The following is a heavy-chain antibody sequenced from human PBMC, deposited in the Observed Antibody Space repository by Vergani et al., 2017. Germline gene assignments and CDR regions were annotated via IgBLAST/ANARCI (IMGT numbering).Heavy chain of an antibody. V-gene: IGHV4-34*01. CDR3: ARDAMITFGGVIVKGAFDI. CDR1: GGSFSGYY. Sequence: QLQLQESGPGLVKPSETLSLTCAVYGGSFSGYYWSWIRQPPGKGLEWIGEINHSGSTNYNPSLKSRVTISVDTSKNQFSLKLSSVTAADTAVYYCARDAMITFGGVIVKGAFDIWGQGTMVTVSS. J-gene: IGHJ3*02. CDR2: INHSGST. D-gene: IGHD3-16*02.